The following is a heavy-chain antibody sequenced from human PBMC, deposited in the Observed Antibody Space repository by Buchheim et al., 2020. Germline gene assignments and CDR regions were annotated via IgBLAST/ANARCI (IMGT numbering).Heavy chain of an antibody. CDR3: AARYDFWSGYYTGYFDY. CDR1: GGSFSGYY. J-gene: IGHJ4*02. V-gene: IGHV4-34*01. CDR2: INHSGST. D-gene: IGHD3-3*01. Sequence: QVQLQQWGAGLLKPSETLSLTCAVYGGSFSGYYWSWIRQPPGKGLEWIGEINHSGSTNYNPSLKSRVTITVDTSKNQFPLKLSSVTAADTAVYYCAARYDFWSGYYTGYFDYWGQGTL.